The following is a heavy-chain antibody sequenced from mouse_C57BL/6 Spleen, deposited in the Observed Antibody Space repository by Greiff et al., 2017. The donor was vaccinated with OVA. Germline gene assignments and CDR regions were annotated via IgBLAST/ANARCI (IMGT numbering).Heavy chain of an antibody. D-gene: IGHD2-4*01. CDR3: ARGFYYDPFDY. J-gene: IGHJ2*01. CDR2: ISDGGSYT. Sequence: EVQRVESGGGLVKPGGSLKLSCAASGFTFSSYAMSWVRQTPEKRLEWVATISDGGSYTYYPDNVKGRFTISRDNAKNNLYLQMSHLKSEDTAMYYCARGFYYDPFDYWGQGTTLTVSS. CDR1: GFTFSSYA. V-gene: IGHV5-4*01.